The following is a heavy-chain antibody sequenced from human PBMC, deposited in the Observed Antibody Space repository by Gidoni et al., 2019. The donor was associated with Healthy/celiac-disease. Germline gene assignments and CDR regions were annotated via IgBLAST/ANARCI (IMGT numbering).Heavy chain of an antibody. CDR3: AREWELRFDY. Sequence: QVQLVESGGGVVQPGRSLRLSCAASGFTFSSYAMHWVRQAPGKGLEWVAVISYDGSNKYYADSVKGRFTISRDNSKNTLYLQMNSLRAEDTAVYYCAREWELRFDYWGQGTLVTVSS. CDR1: GFTFSSYA. CDR2: ISYDGSNK. J-gene: IGHJ4*02. V-gene: IGHV3-30-3*01. D-gene: IGHD1-26*01.